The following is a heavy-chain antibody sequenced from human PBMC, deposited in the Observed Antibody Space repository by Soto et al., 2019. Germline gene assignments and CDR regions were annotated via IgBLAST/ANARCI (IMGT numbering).Heavy chain of an antibody. CDR2: IYYSGST. D-gene: IGHD3-10*01. Sequence: QVQLQESGPGLVKPSETLSLTCTVSGGSVNSGSYYWSWIRQSPGKGVEWIGYIYYSGSTKYNPSLKSRVTISVDTSRNQFSLKLTSVTAADTAVYYCARDRGYGSGSYYIDYWGQGTLVTVSS. CDR3: ARDRGYGSGSYYIDY. J-gene: IGHJ4*02. V-gene: IGHV4-61*01. CDR1: GGSVNSGSYY.